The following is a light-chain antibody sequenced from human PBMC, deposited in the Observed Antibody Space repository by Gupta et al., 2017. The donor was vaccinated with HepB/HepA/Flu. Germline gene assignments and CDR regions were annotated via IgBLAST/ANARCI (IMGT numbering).Light chain of an antibody. Sequence: IVLTQFPGTLSLSPGEGATLSCKTSQSINSNYLAWYQQKPGQTPRLVIYDTSSRATGIPDRFSGSGSGTEFTLTIRRLEPEDFAMYYCQYYGSSPLSAFGQGTKLEIK. CDR3: QYYGSSPLSA. CDR2: DTS. CDR1: QSINSNY. J-gene: IGKJ2*01. V-gene: IGKV3-20*01.